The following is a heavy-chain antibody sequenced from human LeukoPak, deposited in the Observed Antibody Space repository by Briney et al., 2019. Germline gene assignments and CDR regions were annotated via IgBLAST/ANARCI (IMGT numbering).Heavy chain of an antibody. CDR1: GFTFSSYA. V-gene: IGHV3-30-3*01. J-gene: IGHJ4*02. CDR2: ISYDGSNK. D-gene: IGHD1-26*01. CDR3: AKGGSGTPPFAFDY. Sequence: GRSLRLSCAASGFTFSSYAMHWVRQAPGKGLEWVAVISYDGSNKYYADSVKGRFTISRDNSKNTLYLQMNSLRAEDTAVYYCAKGGSGTPPFAFDYWGQGTLVTVSS.